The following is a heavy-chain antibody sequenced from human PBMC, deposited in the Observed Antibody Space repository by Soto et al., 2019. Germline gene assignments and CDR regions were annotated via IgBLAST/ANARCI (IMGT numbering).Heavy chain of an antibody. J-gene: IGHJ5*02. CDR2: IYPGDSDT. V-gene: IGHV5-51*01. CDR1: GYSFTSYW. Sequence: GGSLRLSCKGSGYSFTSYWIGWVRQMPGKGLEWMGIIYPGDSDTRYSPSFQGQVTISADKSISTAYLQWSSLKASDTAMYYCARFRAAAGYNWFDPWGQGTLVTVSS. D-gene: IGHD6-13*01. CDR3: ARFRAAAGYNWFDP.